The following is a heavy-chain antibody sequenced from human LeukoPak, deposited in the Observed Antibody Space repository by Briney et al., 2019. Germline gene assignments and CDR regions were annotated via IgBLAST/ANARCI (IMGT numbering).Heavy chain of an antibody. CDR3: ARGARAGYNLEPFDY. Sequence: PSETLSLTCTVSGGSMSSYYWSWIRQPPGKRLEWIGYIYYSGSTKYNPSLKSRVTISVDTSKNQFSLKLSSVTAADTAVYYCARGARAGYNLEPFDYWGQGTLVTVSS. CDR2: IYYSGST. CDR1: GGSMSSYY. D-gene: IGHD5-24*01. J-gene: IGHJ4*02. V-gene: IGHV4-59*08.